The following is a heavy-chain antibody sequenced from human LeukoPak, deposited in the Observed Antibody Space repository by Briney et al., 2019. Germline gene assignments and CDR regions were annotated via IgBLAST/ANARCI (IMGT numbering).Heavy chain of an antibody. D-gene: IGHD6-6*01. Sequence: GASVKVSCKASGGTFSSYAISWVRQAPGQGLEWMGGIIPIFGTANYAQKFQGRVTITADKSTSTAYMELSSLRSEDTAVYYCASGTRRELSIAARPYYYYYMDVWGKGTTVTVSS. J-gene: IGHJ6*03. CDR1: GGTFSSYA. CDR2: IIPIFGTA. CDR3: ASGTRRELSIAARPYYYYYMDV. V-gene: IGHV1-69*06.